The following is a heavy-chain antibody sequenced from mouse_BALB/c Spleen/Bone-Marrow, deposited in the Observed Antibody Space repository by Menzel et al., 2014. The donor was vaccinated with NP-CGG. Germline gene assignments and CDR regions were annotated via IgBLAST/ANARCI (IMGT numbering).Heavy chain of an antibody. CDR3: ARWGGDYHWYFDV. J-gene: IGHJ1*01. D-gene: IGHD2-13*01. V-gene: IGHV1-80*01. CDR1: GYAFSSYW. CDR2: IYPGDGDA. Sequence: VKLVESGAELVRPGSSVKISCKASGYAFSSYWMNWVKQRPGQGLEWIGQIYPGDGDADYYGKFKGKATLTADNSSSTAYMQLSSLTSEDSAVYFCARWGGDYHWYFDVWGAGTTVTVSS.